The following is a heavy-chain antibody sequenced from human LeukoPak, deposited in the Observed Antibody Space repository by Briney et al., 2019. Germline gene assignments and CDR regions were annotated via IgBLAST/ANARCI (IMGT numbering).Heavy chain of an antibody. J-gene: IGHJ3*02. V-gene: IGHV4-59*12. D-gene: IGHD2-15*01. CDR1: GGSISDYY. Sequence: PSETLSLTCTVSGGSISDYYRGWIRQPPGKGLEWIGYFYNSGSSTYNPSLKSRVTISVDRSKNQFSLKLSSVTAADTAVYYCARDLGYCSGGSCRDDAFDIWGQGTMVTVSS. CDR2: FYNSGSS. CDR3: ARDLGYCSGGSCRDDAFDI.